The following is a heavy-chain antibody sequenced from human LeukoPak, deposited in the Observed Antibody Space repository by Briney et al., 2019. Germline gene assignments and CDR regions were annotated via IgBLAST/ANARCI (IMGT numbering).Heavy chain of an antibody. CDR2: IIPIFGTA. D-gene: IGHD3-22*01. CDR1: GGTFSIYA. J-gene: IGHJ4*02. CDR3: ARDYYDSSGYYYVTAIYYFDY. Sequence: GSSVTVSFKASGGTFSIYAISWVRQAPGQGLEWMGRIIPIFGTANYAQKFQGRVTITADKSTSTAYMELSSLRSEDTAVYYCARDYYDSSGYYYVTAIYYFDYWGQGTLVTVSS. V-gene: IGHV1-69*06.